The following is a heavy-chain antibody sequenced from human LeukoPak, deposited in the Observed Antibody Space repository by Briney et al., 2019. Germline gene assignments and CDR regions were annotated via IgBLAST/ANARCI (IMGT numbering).Heavy chain of an antibody. D-gene: IGHD2-21*02. Sequence: GASVKVSCKASGYTFTDNYIHWVRQAPGQELERMGWINPRSGGTSYGQKFQGRVTVTRDTSISTAYMELSSLTSDDTAVYYCGRVAYCGSGCYYYFDYWGQGTLVTVSS. CDR3: GRVAYCGSGCYYYFDY. CDR1: GYTFTDNY. V-gene: IGHV1-2*02. J-gene: IGHJ4*02. CDR2: INPRSGGT.